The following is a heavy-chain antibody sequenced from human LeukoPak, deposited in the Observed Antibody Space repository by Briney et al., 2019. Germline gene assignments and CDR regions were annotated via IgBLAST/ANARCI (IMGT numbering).Heavy chain of an antibody. CDR3: ARGRGSWPRCFFDY. Sequence: VGSLRLSCAASGFTFSSYAMHWVRQAPGKGLEYVSAISSNGGSTYYANSVKGRFTISRDNSKNTLYLQMGSLRAEDMAAYYCARGRGSWPRCFFDYWGQGTLVTVSS. D-gene: IGHD1-26*01. CDR1: GFTFSSYA. CDR2: ISSNGGST. J-gene: IGHJ4*02. V-gene: IGHV3-64*01.